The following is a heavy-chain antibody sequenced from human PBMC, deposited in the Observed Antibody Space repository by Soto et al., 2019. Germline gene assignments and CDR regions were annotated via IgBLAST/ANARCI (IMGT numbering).Heavy chain of an antibody. J-gene: IGHJ4*02. D-gene: IGHD7-27*01. CDR3: ATKAWVRFDY. V-gene: IGHV4-4*02. Sequence: PSETLSLTCAVSGDSISSSVWWTWVRQPPGKGLEWIGEVFHTGNTYYNPSLKSRLTMSVDKSRNEFSLKLTSVTAADTAIYYCATKAWVRFDYWGQGALVTVS. CDR1: GDSISSSVW. CDR2: VFHTGNT.